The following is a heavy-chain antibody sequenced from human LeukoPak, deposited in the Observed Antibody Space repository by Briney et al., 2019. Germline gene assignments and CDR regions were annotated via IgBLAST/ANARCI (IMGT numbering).Heavy chain of an antibody. CDR3: AKFLPTHIVVANYYFYY. V-gene: IGHV3-23*01. CDR2: ISGSGGST. D-gene: IGHD2-21*01. CDR1: GFTFSSYA. Sequence: GGSLRLSCAASGFTFSSYAMSWVRQAPGKGLEWVSAISGSGGSTYYADCVKGRFTISRDNSKNTLYLQMNSLRAEDTAVYYCAKFLPTHIVVANYYFYYWGQGTLVTVSS. J-gene: IGHJ4*02.